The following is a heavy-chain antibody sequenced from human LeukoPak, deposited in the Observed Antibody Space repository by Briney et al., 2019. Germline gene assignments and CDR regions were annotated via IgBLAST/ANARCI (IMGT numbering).Heavy chain of an antibody. CDR2: INGDGSSI. Sequence: GGSLRLSCEASGLSLSTYWMHWVRQVPGEGLVWVSRINGDGSSINYADSVKGRFTISRDNAKNTVYLQMNSLRVEDTAVYYCARGGSNYGDFYYWGQGTLVTVSS. CDR3: ARGGSNYGDFYY. CDR1: GLSLSTYW. J-gene: IGHJ4*02. V-gene: IGHV3-74*01. D-gene: IGHD4-11*01.